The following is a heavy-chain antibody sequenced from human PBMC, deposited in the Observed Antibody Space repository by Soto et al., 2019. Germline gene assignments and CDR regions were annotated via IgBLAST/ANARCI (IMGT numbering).Heavy chain of an antibody. Sequence: QVQLVESGGAVVQPRKSLRLSCAASGFSFNTYGMYWVRQAPGKGLEWVAAISYDGSNQYHADSVKGRFTISRDNSKSTLYLQMNSLRVEDTAVYYCAKDIVKYTYGACDYWGQGALVTVSS. V-gene: IGHV3-30*18. CDR2: ISYDGSNQ. J-gene: IGHJ4*02. CDR1: GFSFNTYG. CDR3: AKDIVKYTYGACDY. D-gene: IGHD5-18*01.